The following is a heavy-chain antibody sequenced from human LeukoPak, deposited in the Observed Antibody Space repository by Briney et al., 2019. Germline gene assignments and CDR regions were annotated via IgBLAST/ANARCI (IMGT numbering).Heavy chain of an antibody. CDR3: ARVPRSYYYYYYMDV. Sequence: SETLSLTCTVSGGSISSYYWSWIRQPPGKGLEWIGYIYYSGSTNYNPSLKSRVTISVDTSKNLFSLKLSSVTAADPAVYYCARVPRSYYYYYYMDVWGKGTTVTVSS. J-gene: IGHJ6*03. V-gene: IGHV4-59*01. CDR1: GGSISSYY. CDR2: IYYSGST.